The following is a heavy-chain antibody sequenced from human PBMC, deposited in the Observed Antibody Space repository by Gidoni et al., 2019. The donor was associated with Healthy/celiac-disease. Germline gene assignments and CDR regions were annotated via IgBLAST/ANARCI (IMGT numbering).Heavy chain of an antibody. V-gene: IGHV3-30-3*01. CDR1: GFPFSSYA. CDR2: ISYDGSNK. Sequence: QVQLVESGGGVVQPGRSLRLPCAASGFPFSSYAMHWVRQAPGKGLEWVAVISYDGSNKYYADSVKGRFTISRDNSKNTLYLQMNSLRAEDTAVYYCARGVSGAYYYYGMDVWGKGTTVTVSS. J-gene: IGHJ6*04. CDR3: ARGVSGAYYYYGMDV.